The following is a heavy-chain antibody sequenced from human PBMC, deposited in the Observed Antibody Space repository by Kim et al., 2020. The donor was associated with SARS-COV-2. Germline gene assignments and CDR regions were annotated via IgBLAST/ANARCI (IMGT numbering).Heavy chain of an antibody. CDR3: VKGGAH. V-gene: IGHV3-74*01. J-gene: IGHJ4*02. D-gene: IGHD2-15*01. Sequence: NKDGSHTGYADSVKGRFTISRDNAKNTVNLQMNSLRGDDTAVYYCVKGGAHWGQGSLVTVSS. CDR2: NKDGSHT.